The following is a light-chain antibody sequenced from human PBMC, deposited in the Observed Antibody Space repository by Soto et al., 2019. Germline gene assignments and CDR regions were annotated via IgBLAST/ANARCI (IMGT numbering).Light chain of an antibody. CDR1: QSVTSN. V-gene: IGKV3-11*01. J-gene: IGKJ4*01. Sequence: EIVLTQSPATLSLSPGERATLSCRASQSVTSNLVWYQQKPGQAPRLLIYDASNRAAGIPARFSGSGSGTDFILTISSLEPEDFAVYYCQQRGSWPSTFGGGTKVEI. CDR3: QQRGSWPST. CDR2: DAS.